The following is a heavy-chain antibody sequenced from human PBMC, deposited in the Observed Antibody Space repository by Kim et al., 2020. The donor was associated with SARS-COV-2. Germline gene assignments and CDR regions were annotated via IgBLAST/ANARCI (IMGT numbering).Heavy chain of an antibody. CDR1: GGTFSSYA. D-gene: IGHD2-2*01. Sequence: SVKVSCKASGGTFSSYAISWVRQAPGQGLEWMGGIIPIFGTANYAQKFQGRVTITADESTSTAYMELSSLRSEDTAVYYCARTDCSSTSCYYYYGMDVWGQGTTVTVSS. CDR2: IIPIFGTA. V-gene: IGHV1-69*13. J-gene: IGHJ6*02. CDR3: ARTDCSSTSCYYYYGMDV.